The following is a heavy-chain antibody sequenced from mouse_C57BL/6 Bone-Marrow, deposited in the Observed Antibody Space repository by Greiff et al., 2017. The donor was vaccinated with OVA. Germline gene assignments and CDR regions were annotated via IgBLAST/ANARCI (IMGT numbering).Heavy chain of an antibody. V-gene: IGHV1-9*01. Sequence: VQRVESGAELMKPGASVKLSCKATGYTFTGYWIEWVKQRPGHGLEWIGEILPGSGSTYYNEKFKGKATFTADTSSNTAYMQLSSLSTEDSAIYYCARVVHHYSSSSYPYRYFDVWGTGTTVTVSS. CDR3: ARVVHHYSSSSYPYRYFDV. D-gene: IGHD1-1*01. CDR1: GYTFTGYW. J-gene: IGHJ1*03. CDR2: ILPGSGST.